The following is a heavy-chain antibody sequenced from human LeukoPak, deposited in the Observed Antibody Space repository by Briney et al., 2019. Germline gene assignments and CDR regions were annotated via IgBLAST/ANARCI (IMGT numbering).Heavy chain of an antibody. J-gene: IGHJ5*02. Sequence: GGSLRLSCAASGFTFSRDWMHWVRQAPGKGLEWVSAISGIGGTTYYADSLKGRFTISRDNSKTTQYLQMNSLRAEDTAVYHCAKDRPYYYDSSGSRGGFHPWGQGTLVTVSS. V-gene: IGHV3-23*01. CDR3: AKDRPYYYDSSGSRGGFHP. CDR2: ISGIGGTT. D-gene: IGHD3-22*01. CDR1: GFTFSRDW.